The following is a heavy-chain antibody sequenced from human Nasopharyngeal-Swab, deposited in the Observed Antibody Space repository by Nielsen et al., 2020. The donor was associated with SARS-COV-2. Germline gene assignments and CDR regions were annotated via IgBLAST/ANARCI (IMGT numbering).Heavy chain of an antibody. J-gene: IGHJ5*02. V-gene: IGHV3-33*01. Sequence: WIRQPPGKGLEWVAVIWYDGSSKYYADSVKGRFTISRDNSKNTLYLQMNSLRAEDTAVYYCVRASKFFLGYCSGGSCYKNWFDPWGQGTLVTVSS. D-gene: IGHD2-15*01. CDR2: IWYDGSSK. CDR3: VRASKFFLGYCSGGSCYKNWFDP.